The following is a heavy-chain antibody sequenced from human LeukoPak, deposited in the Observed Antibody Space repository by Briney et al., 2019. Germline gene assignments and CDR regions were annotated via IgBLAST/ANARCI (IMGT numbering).Heavy chain of an antibody. Sequence: GGSLRLSCATSGFIFTDYTMNWVRRAPGKGLEWISYIDTDSVHIFYADSVKGRFTISRDNAKNSLYLQMNSLRAEDTAVYYCARGRIVGATDHWGQGTLVTVSS. CDR3: ARGRIVGATDH. J-gene: IGHJ4*02. CDR2: IDTDSVHI. CDR1: GFIFTDYT. D-gene: IGHD1-26*01. V-gene: IGHV3-21*05.